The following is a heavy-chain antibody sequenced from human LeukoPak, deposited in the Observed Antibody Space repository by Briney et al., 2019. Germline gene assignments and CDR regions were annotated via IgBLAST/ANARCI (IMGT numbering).Heavy chain of an antibody. CDR1: GYTLTELS. V-gene: IGHV1-24*01. J-gene: IGHJ5*02. CDR2: FDPEDGET. D-gene: IGHD3-10*01. Sequence: ASVKVSCKVSGYTLTELSMHWVRQAPGKGLEWMGGFDPEDGETIYAQKFQGRVTMTEDTSTDTAYMELSSLRSEDTAVYYCATSPTYYYGSGSYYNASWFDPWGQGTLVTVSS. CDR3: ATSPTYYYGSGSYYNASWFDP.